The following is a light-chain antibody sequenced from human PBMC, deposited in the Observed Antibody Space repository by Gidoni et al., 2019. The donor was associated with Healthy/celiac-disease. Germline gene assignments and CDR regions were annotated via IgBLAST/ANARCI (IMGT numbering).Light chain of an antibody. CDR3: QQYNSYSPWT. V-gene: IGKV1-5*03. CDR1: QSISSW. J-gene: IGKJ1*01. Sequence: DIQMTQTPYTLSASVGDRVTITCRASQSISSWLAWYQQKPGKAPKLLIDKASSLESGVPSRFSGSGSGTEFTLPISSLQPDDFATYYCQQYNSYSPWTFGQGTKVEIK. CDR2: KAS.